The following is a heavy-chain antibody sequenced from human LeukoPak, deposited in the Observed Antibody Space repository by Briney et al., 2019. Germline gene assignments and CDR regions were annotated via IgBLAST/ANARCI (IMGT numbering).Heavy chain of an antibody. CDR3: AILGYCSSTSCYEGGYWFDP. CDR2: IESSDSYT. Sequence: GESLMISGKGSGYNFTSYWISWAGPMTGKGLEWMGQIESSDSYTHYSPPVQSHLTISADKSISTAYLQWSSMKASDTAMYYCAILGYCSSTSCYEGGYWFDPWGQGTLVTVSS. D-gene: IGHD2-2*01. J-gene: IGHJ5*02. V-gene: IGHV5-10-1*01. CDR1: GYNFTSYW.